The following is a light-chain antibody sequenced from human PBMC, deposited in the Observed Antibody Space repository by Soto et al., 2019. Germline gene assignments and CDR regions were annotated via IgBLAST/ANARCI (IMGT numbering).Light chain of an antibody. Sequence: QSVLTQPPSASGTPGQRVTRSCSGSSSNIGSNTVNWYQQLPGTAPKLLIYSNNQRPSGVPDRFSGSKSGTSASLAISGLQSEDEADYYCAAWDDSLNGYVFGTGTKVTVL. CDR1: SSNIGSNT. V-gene: IGLV1-44*01. CDR3: AAWDDSLNGYV. J-gene: IGLJ1*01. CDR2: SNN.